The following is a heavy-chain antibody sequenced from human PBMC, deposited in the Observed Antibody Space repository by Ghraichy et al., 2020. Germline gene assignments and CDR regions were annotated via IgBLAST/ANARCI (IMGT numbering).Heavy chain of an antibody. D-gene: IGHD2-2*01. CDR2: ISAYNGNT. CDR1: GYTFTSYG. CDR3: ARGGYCSSTSCFEDGEIDY. V-gene: IGHV1-18*01. Sequence: ASVKVSCKASGYTFTSYGISWVRQAPGQGLEWMGWISAYNGNTNYAQKLQGRVTMTTDTSTSTAYMELRSLRSDDTAVYYCARGGYCSSTSCFEDGEIDYWGQGTLVTVSS. J-gene: IGHJ4*02.